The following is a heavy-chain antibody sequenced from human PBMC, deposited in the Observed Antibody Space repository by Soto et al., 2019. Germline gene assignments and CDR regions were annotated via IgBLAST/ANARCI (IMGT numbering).Heavy chain of an antibody. V-gene: IGHV3-23*01. CDR3: AKVGWELQFDY. J-gene: IGHJ4*02. Sequence: EVQLLESGGGLVQPGGSLRLSCAASGFTFSSYAMSWVRQAPGKGLEWVSAISGSGGGTYYADSVKGRFTISRDNSKNTLYLQMHSLRAEDTAVYDCAKVGWELQFDYWGQGTLVTVSS. D-gene: IGHD1-26*01. CDR1: GFTFSSYA. CDR2: ISGSGGGT.